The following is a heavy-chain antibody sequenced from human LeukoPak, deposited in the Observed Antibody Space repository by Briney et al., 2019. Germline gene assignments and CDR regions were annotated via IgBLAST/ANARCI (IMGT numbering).Heavy chain of an antibody. Sequence: PSQTLSLTCAVSGGSISSGGYPWGWIRQPPGKGLEWIQYYHHSGSTYYNPSLKSRVTISVDRSKNQFSLKLSSVTAADTAVYYCARAFRDDDDSSHPDAFDIWGQGTMVTVSS. CDR3: ARAFRDDDDSSHPDAFDI. CDR2: YHHSGST. J-gene: IGHJ3*02. D-gene: IGHD3-22*01. V-gene: IGHV4-30-2*01. CDR1: GGSISSGGYP.